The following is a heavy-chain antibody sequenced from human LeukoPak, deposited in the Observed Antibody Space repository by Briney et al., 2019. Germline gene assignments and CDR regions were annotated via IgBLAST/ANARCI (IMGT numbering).Heavy chain of an antibody. D-gene: IGHD3-16*01. Sequence: SETLSLTCTVFGGSIGSYYWSWIRQPPGKGLEWIGYIYYSGSTNYNPSLKSRVTISVDTSKNQFSLKLSSVTAADTAVYHCARHYYDYVWGSYTPFDYWGQGTLVTVSS. CDR3: ARHYYDYVWGSYTPFDY. CDR1: GGSIGSYY. J-gene: IGHJ4*02. V-gene: IGHV4-59*01. CDR2: IYYSGST.